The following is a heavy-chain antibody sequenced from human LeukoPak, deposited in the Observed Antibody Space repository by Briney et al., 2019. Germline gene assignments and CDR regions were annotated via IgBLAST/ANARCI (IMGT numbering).Heavy chain of an antibody. Sequence: GGSLRLSCAASGFTFDEYGMSWVRQAPGKGLEWVSGINWNGGSTGYADSVKGRFTISRDNAKNSLYLQMNSLRAEDTAVYYCARVDTGGGWYYYMDVWGKGTTVTVSS. D-gene: IGHD1-14*01. CDR2: INWNGGST. CDR1: GFTFDEYG. J-gene: IGHJ6*03. CDR3: ARVDTGGGWYYYMDV. V-gene: IGHV3-20*04.